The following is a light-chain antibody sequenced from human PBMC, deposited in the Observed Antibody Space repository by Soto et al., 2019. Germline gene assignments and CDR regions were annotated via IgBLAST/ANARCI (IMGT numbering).Light chain of an antibody. CDR2: DVT. J-gene: IGLJ3*02. V-gene: IGLV2-14*01. CDR1: STDVGTYNF. CDR3: SSYTTSNTWV. Sequence: QSVLTQPASVSGSPGQSITISCTGTSTDVGTYNFVSWYQQHPGKAPKVMIYDVTNRPSGVSNRFSGSKSGNTASLTISGLQAEDEADYFCSSYTTSNTWVFGGGTKVTVL.